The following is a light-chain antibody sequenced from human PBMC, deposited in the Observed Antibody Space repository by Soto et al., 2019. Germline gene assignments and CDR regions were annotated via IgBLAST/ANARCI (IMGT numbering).Light chain of an antibody. J-gene: IGKJ1*01. CDR3: MQPLQSWT. CDR1: QSLLHSNGYNY. CDR2: LGS. Sequence: DLLMTQSPLSLPVTPGEPASISCRSSQSLLHSNGYNYLDWYLQKPGQSPQLLIYLGSNRASGVPDRFSGSGSGTDFTLKISRVEAEDVGVYYCMQPLQSWTFGQGTKVDIK. V-gene: IGKV2-28*01.